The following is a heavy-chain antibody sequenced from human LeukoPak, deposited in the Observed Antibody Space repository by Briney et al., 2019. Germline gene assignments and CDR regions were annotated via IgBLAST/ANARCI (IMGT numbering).Heavy chain of an antibody. D-gene: IGHD3-3*01. J-gene: IGHJ1*01. CDR3: ARGDRITIFGVVIKARYLQH. V-gene: IGHV3-74*01. CDR1: GFTFSSYW. CDR2: INSDGSST. Sequence: GGSLRLSCAASGFTFSSYWMHWVRQAPGKGLVWVSRINSDGSSTSYADSVKGRFTISRDNAKNTLYLQMNSLRAEDTAVYYCARGDRITIFGVVIKARYLQHWGQGTLVTVSS.